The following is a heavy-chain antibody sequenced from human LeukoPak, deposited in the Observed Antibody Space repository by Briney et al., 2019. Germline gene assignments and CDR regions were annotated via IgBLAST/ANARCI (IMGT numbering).Heavy chain of an antibody. J-gene: IGHJ4*02. CDR2: IYSGGST. CDR1: GFTVSSNY. D-gene: IGHD6-13*01. Sequence: PGGSLRLSCAASGFTVSSNYMSWVRQAPGKGLEWVSVIYSGGSTYYADSVKGRFTISRDNSKNTLYLQMNSLRAEDTAVYYCASKFGRSSSWYNGPFDYWGQGTLVTVSS. V-gene: IGHV3-66*01. CDR3: ASKFGRSSSWYNGPFDY.